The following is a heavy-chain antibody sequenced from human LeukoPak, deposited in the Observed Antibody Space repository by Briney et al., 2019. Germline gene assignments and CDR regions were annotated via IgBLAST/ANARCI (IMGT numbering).Heavy chain of an antibody. D-gene: IGHD5-18*01. Sequence: PSETLSLTCAVYGGSFSGYYWSWIRQPPGKGLEWIGEINHSGSTNYNPSLKSRVTISVDTSKNQFSLKLSSVTAADTAVYYCARGGRGYSFPRVYWGQGTLVTVSS. V-gene: IGHV4-34*01. CDR1: GGSFSGYY. CDR2: INHSGST. CDR3: ARGGRGYSFPRVY. J-gene: IGHJ4*02.